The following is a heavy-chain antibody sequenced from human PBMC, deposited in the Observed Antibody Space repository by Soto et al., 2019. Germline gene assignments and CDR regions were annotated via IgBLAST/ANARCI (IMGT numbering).Heavy chain of an antibody. V-gene: IGHV5-51*01. CDR3: ARLDTIFAIWFQH. D-gene: IGHD3-3*01. CDR2: IFPSDSDT. J-gene: IGHJ1*01. Sequence: GEPLRNSCKGSGYRFTKYWSGWVRKMPGKGLEWMAIIFPSDSDTRYSPSFQGQLTISVDKSISTAYLQWSSLKASDTAMYYCARLDTIFAIWFQHWGQGTLVTVSS. CDR1: GYRFTKYW.